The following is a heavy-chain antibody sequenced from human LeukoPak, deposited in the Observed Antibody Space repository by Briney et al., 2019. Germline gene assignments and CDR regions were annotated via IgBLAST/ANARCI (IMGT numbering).Heavy chain of an antibody. CDR2: IYTSGDT. J-gene: IGHJ4*02. V-gene: IGHV4-61*02. CDR3: ARHPQQLEIYFDY. CDR1: GGSLTRGAYS. D-gene: IGHD6-13*01. Sequence: PSETLSLTCTVSGGSLTRGAYSWPWIRQPVGKGLEWLGRIYTSGDTKYNPSLKSRVTISVDTSKNQFSLKLSSVTAADTAVYYCARHPQQLEIYFDYWGQGTLVTVSS.